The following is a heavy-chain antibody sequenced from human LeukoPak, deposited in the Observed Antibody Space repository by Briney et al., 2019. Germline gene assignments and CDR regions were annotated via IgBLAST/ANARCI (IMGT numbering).Heavy chain of an antibody. CDR3: ARGGSSSRGAYYYMDV. CDR1: GYTFTVYY. Sequence: ASVTVSFTASGYTFTVYYMHWVRQAPGQGLGWMGWINPNSGGTNYAQKFQGRVTMTRDTSISTAYMELSRLRCDGTGVYYCARGGSSSRGAYYYMDVWGKGTTVTVSS. D-gene: IGHD6-6*01. CDR2: INPNSGGT. J-gene: IGHJ6*03. V-gene: IGHV1-2*02.